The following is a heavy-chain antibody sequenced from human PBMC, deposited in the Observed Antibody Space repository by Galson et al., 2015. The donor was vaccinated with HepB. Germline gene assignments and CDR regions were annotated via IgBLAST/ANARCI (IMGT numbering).Heavy chain of an antibody. Sequence: ETLSLTCTVSGGSISSTSHHWGWIRQPPGKGLEWIGSSYYSGVTNYNPSLKSRVTISVDTSKNQFSLRLTSVTAADTAVYYCARAKEGRGYFDYWGQGTLVTVSS. V-gene: IGHV4-39*07. CDR2: SYYSGVT. CDR3: ARAKEGRGYFDY. CDR1: GGSISSTSHH. J-gene: IGHJ4*02. D-gene: IGHD3-10*01.